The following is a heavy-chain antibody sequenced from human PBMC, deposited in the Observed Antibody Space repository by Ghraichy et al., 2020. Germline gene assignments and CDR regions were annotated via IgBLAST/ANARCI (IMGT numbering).Heavy chain of an antibody. CDR3: ARDLVGADKFDY. V-gene: IGHV1-46*01. D-gene: IGHD2-15*01. CDR1: GYTFTSYY. CDR2: INPSGGST. Sequence: ASVKVSCKASGYTFTSYYMHWVRQAPGQGLEWMGIINPSGGSTSYAQKFQGRVTMTRDTSTSTVYMELSSLKSEDTAVYYCARDLVGADKFDYWGQGTLVTVSS. J-gene: IGHJ4*02.